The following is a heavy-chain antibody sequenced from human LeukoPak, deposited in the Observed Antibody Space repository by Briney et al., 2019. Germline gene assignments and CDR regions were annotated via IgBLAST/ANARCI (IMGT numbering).Heavy chain of an antibody. CDR1: GGSISSSSKY. Sequence: SETLSLTCTVSGGSISSSSKYWGWIRQSPGKGLEWIGNFFYSGITYYNPSLKSRVTISVDTSKNQFSLNLRSVTAADTAVYYRARHLGMSTMDYWGQGTLVTVSS. CDR2: FFYSGIT. J-gene: IGHJ4*02. V-gene: IGHV4-39*01. CDR3: ARHLGMSTMDY. D-gene: IGHD5/OR15-5a*01.